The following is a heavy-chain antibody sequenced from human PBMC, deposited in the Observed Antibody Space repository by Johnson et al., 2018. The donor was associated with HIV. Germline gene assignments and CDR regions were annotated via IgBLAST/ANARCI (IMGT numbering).Heavy chain of an antibody. V-gene: IGHV3-66*01. CDR3: ARAIFGVVMGQNAFDI. CDR1: GFTVRSNY. CDR2: IYSGGST. J-gene: IGHJ3*02. D-gene: IGHD3-3*01. Sequence: VQLVESGGGVVQPGRSLRLSCAASGFTVRSNYMSWVRQAPGKGLEWVSVIYSGGSTYYADSVKGRFTISRDNSKNTLYLQMNSLRAEDTAVYYCARAIFGVVMGQNAFDIWGQGTMVTVSS.